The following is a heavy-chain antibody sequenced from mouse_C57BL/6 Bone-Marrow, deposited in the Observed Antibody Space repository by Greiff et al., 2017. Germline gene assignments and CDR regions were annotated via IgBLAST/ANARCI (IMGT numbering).Heavy chain of an antibody. Sequence: EVKLQESGGGLVQPGGSLKLSCAASGFTFSDYYMYWVRQTPEKRLEWVAYISNGGGSTYYPDTVKGRFTISRDNAKNTLYLQMSRLKSEDTAMYYCARHANWVDYWGQGTTLTVSS. D-gene: IGHD4-1*01. V-gene: IGHV5-12*01. CDR2: ISNGGGST. J-gene: IGHJ2*01. CDR1: GFTFSDYY. CDR3: ARHANWVDY.